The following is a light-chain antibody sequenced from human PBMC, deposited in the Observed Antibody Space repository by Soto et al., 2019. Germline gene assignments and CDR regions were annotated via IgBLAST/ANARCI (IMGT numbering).Light chain of an antibody. CDR3: SSYVGTNSYV. CDR1: SSNIGAGYD. V-gene: IGLV1-40*01. J-gene: IGLJ1*01. Sequence: QSVLTQPPSVSGAPGQRVTISCTGSSSNIGAGYDVHWYQQLPGTAPKLLIYGNSNRPSGVPDRFSGSKSGTSAALTVSGLQAEDEADYYCSSYVGTNSYVFGTGTKVTVL. CDR2: GNS.